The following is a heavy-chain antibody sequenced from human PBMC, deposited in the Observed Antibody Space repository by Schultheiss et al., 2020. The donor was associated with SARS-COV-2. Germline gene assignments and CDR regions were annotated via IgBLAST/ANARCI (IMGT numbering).Heavy chain of an antibody. CDR2: IDWDDDK. CDR1: GFSLSTSGMC. CDR3: ARKSVATMTHAFDI. V-gene: IGHV2-70*01. Sequence: SCLLFVKPTETLTLTCTVSGFSLSTSGMCVSWIRQPPGKALEWLALIDWDDDKYYSTSLKTRLTISKDTSKNQVVLTMTNMDPVDTATYYCARKSVATMTHAFDIWGQGTMVTVSS. J-gene: IGHJ3*02. D-gene: IGHD5-24*01.